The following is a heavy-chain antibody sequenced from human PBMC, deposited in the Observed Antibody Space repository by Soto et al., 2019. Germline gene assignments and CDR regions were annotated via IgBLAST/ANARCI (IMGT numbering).Heavy chain of an antibody. CDR2: TSYTGNT. D-gene: IGHD1-26*01. J-gene: IGHJ5*02. CDR3: ARDMHAGFTHYFDP. V-gene: IGHV4-59*11. CDR1: RASPTAHR. Sequence: SLASCFSRASPTAHRWSGSGHLPTPVLGWIAYTSYTGNTNYNPSLQSRVTISLDTSKNQLSLKLTSMTAADTAVYYCARDMHAGFTHYFDPWGQGTLVTVSS.